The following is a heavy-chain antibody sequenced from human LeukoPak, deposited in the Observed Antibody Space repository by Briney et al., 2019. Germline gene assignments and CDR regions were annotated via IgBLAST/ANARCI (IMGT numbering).Heavy chain of an antibody. CDR1: GFTFSSYG. V-gene: IGHV3-30*18. CDR3: AKDGQYSSSWLDY. J-gene: IGHJ4*02. CDR2: ISYDGSNK. D-gene: IGHD6-13*01. Sequence: PRRSLRLSCAASGFTFSSYGMHWVRQAPGKGLEWVAVISYDGSNKYYADSVKGRFTISRDNSKNTLYLQMNSLRAEDTAVYYCAKDGQYSSSWLDYCGQGTLVTVSS.